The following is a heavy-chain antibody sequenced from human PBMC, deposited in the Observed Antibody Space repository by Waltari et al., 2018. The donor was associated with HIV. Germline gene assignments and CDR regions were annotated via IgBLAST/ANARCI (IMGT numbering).Heavy chain of an antibody. D-gene: IGHD3-22*01. V-gene: IGHV3-15*01. CDR2: IKSKTDGGTT. Sequence: EVQLVESGGGLVKPGGSLRLSCAASGFTFSNAWMRWVRQAPGKGREWVGHIKSKTDGGTTDYAAPVKGRFTISRDDSKNTLYLQMNSLKTEDTAVYYCTTDLPYYYDSSGYSKGAFDIWGQGTMVTVSS. CDR1: GFTFSNAW. CDR3: TTDLPYYYDSSGYSKGAFDI. J-gene: IGHJ3*02.